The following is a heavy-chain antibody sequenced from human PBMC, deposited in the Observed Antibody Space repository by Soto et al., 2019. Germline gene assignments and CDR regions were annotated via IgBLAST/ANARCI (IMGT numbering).Heavy chain of an antibody. CDR2: ISGSGGST. J-gene: IGHJ3*02. CDR3: AKGWVLRFLEWLRDAFDI. V-gene: IGHV3-23*01. D-gene: IGHD3-3*01. CDR1: GFTFSIYS. Sequence: WGSLRLSWAASGFTFSIYSMSWVRQAPGKGLEWFSAISGSGGSTYYADSVKGRFTISRDNSKNTLYLQMNSLRAEDTAVYYCAKGWVLRFLEWLRDAFDIWGQGTMVTVSS.